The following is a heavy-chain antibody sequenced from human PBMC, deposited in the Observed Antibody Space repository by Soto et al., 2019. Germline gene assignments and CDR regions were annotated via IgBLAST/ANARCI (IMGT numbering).Heavy chain of an antibody. V-gene: IGHV3-11*01. CDR2: ISSIGTNR. Sequence: GGSLRLSCAASGFTFSNYYTSWVRQAPGKGLEWVSYISSIGTNRYYAESVEGRFTISRDNAKKSLYLQMNSLRAEDTAVYYCARDREYSPYGLDVWGQGTTVTVSS. J-gene: IGHJ6*02. CDR3: ARDREYSPYGLDV. D-gene: IGHD5-12*01. CDR1: GFTFSNYY.